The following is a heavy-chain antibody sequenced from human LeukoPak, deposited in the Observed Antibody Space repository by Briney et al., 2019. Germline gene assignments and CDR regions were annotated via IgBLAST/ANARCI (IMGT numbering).Heavy chain of an antibody. Sequence: ASVKVSCKASGYTFTSYDINWVRQATGQGLGWMGWMNPNSGNTGYAQKFQGRVTMTRNTSISTAYMELSSLRSEDTAVYYCARGYCSSTSCYISGLDYYYMDVWGKGTTVTVSS. D-gene: IGHD2-2*02. J-gene: IGHJ6*03. CDR1: GYTFTSYD. V-gene: IGHV1-8*01. CDR2: MNPNSGNT. CDR3: ARGYCSSTSCYISGLDYYYMDV.